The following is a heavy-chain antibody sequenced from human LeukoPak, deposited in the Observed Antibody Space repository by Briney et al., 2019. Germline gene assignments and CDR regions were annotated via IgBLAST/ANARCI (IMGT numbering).Heavy chain of an antibody. CDR1: GFTFSSYG. V-gene: IGHV3-33*01. J-gene: IGHJ4*02. Sequence: AGGSLRLSCAASGFTFSSYGMHWVRQAPGKGLGWVAVIWYDGSNKYYADSVKGRFTISRDNVNNMLYLHMNSLRAEDTAVYYCASFGISWRSSYWGQGTLVTVSS. CDR3: ASFGISWRSSY. CDR2: IWYDGSNK. D-gene: IGHD2-21*01.